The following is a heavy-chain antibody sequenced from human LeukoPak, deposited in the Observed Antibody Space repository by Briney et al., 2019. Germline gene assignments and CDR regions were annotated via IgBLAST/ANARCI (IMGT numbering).Heavy chain of an antibody. D-gene: IGHD1-26*01. CDR3: ARLRSGIVGALDAFDI. CDR2: IHPGDSDT. CDR1: GYSFISYW. V-gene: IGHV5-51*01. J-gene: IGHJ3*02. Sequence: GESLQISCKVSGYSFISYWIGWVRQMPGKGLEWMGIIHPGDSDTRYSPSFQGQVTISADKSINTAYLQWSSLKASDTAMYYCARLRSGIVGALDAFDIWGQGTMVTVSS.